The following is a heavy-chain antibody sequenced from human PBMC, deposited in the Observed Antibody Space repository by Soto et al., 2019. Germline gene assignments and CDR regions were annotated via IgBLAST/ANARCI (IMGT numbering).Heavy chain of an antibody. V-gene: IGHV1-69*13. J-gene: IGHJ6*02. CDR3: AKDRRSSSWYRSAGGMDV. D-gene: IGHD6-13*01. CDR1: GGTFSSYA. Sequence: SVKVSCKASGGTFSSYAISWVRQAPGQGLEWMGGIIPIFGTANYAQKFQGRVTITADGSTSTAYMELSSLRSEDTAVYYCAKDRRSSSWYRSAGGMDVWGQGTTVTVSS. CDR2: IIPIFGTA.